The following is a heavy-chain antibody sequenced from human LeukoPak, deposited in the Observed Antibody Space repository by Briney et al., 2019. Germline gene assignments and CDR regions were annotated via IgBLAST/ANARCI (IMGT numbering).Heavy chain of an antibody. CDR1: GFTFSDYW. Sequence: GGSLRLSCAASGFTFSDYWMHWVRQAPGKGLVWVSHINADEDRAAYADSVKGRFTISRDNAENSLYLQMNSLRAEDTALYYCARKRPNYFDYWGQGTLVTVSS. CDR3: ARKRPNYFDY. J-gene: IGHJ4*02. V-gene: IGHV3-74*01. CDR2: INADEDRA.